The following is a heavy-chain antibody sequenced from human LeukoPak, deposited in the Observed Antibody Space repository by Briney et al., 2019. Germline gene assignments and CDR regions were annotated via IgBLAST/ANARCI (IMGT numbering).Heavy chain of an antibody. Sequence: PGGSLRLSCAASGFTFHDYAMHWVRQVPGEGLEWVSGITWNSGSVLYADSVRGRFTISRDNAKNSLYLQMNSLRPEDMAFYYCAKGLGVASLIVDALDMWGQGTMVTV. J-gene: IGHJ3*02. CDR3: AKGLGVASLIVDALDM. CDR1: GFTFHDYA. D-gene: IGHD3/OR15-3a*01. V-gene: IGHV3-9*03. CDR2: ITWNSGSV.